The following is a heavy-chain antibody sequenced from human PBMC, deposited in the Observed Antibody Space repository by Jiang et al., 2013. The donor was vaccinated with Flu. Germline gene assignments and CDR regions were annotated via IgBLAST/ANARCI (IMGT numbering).Heavy chain of an antibody. CDR3: ARVSGHYDTSGTFDS. V-gene: IGHV4-59*01. J-gene: IGHJ4*02. CDR2: IYYSGST. CDR1: GGSISSYF. D-gene: IGHD3-22*01. Sequence: SLTCTVSGGSISSYFWTWIRQPPGKGLEWIGYIYYSGSTNYNPSLKSRVTISVDTSKNQFSLKLISVTAADTAVYYCARVSGHYDTSGTFDSWGQGTLVTVSS.